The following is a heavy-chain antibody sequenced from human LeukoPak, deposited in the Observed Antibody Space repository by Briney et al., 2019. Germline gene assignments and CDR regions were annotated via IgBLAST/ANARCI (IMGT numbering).Heavy chain of an antibody. CDR2: IMQDGSEK. D-gene: IGHD3-16*01. CDR3: ARDSVWGGEIPSVQH. Sequence: PGGSLRLSCAASGFTFSSYWMSWVRQAPGKGLEWVANIMQDGSEKYYVDSVKGRFTISRDNAKNSLYLQMNSLRAEDTAVYYCARDSVWGGEIPSVQHWGQGTLVTVSS. J-gene: IGHJ1*01. CDR1: GFTFSSYW. V-gene: IGHV3-7*01.